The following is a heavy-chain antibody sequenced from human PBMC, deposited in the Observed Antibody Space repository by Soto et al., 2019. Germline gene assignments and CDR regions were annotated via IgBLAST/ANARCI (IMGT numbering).Heavy chain of an antibody. D-gene: IGHD6-19*01. V-gene: IGHV4-31*03. CDR3: ARKGNRAVAGFDY. CDR1: GGSISSGGYY. J-gene: IGHJ4*02. CDR2: IYYSGST. Sequence: SETLSLTCTVSGGSISSGGYYWSWIRQHPGKGLEWIGYIYYSGSTYYNPSLKSRVTISVDTSKNQFSLKLSSVTAADTAVYYCARKGNRAVAGFDYWGQGTLVTVSS.